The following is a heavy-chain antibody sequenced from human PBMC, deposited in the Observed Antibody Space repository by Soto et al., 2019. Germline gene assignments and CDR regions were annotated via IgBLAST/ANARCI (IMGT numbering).Heavy chain of an antibody. CDR2: IYWDDDK. CDR1: GFSLSTSGVG. V-gene: IGHV2-5*02. CDR3: AHSGNIGDSGDYYGMDV. J-gene: IGHJ6*02. Sequence: QITLKESGPTLVKPTQTLTLTCTFSGFSLSTSGVGVGWIRQPPGKALEWLALIYWDDDKRYSPSLKSRLTITKDTSKTQVVRTMTNMDPVDTATYYCAHSGNIGDSGDYYGMDVWGQGTTVTVSS. D-gene: IGHD3-10*01.